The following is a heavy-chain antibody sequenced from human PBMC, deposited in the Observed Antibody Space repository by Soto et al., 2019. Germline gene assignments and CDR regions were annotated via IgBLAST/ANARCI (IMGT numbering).Heavy chain of an antibody. Sequence: VQLVQSGAEVKKPGASVKVSCKASGYTFTSYGISWVRQAPGQGLEWMGWISAYNGNTNYAQKLQGRVTMTTDTSTSTAYMELRSLRSDDTAVYYCARTPANYDHCSSTSCYLGYWCQGTMVTVSS. D-gene: IGHD2-2*01. CDR3: ARTPANYDHCSSTSCYLGY. CDR1: GYTFTSYG. V-gene: IGHV1-18*01. CDR2: ISAYNGNT. J-gene: IGHJ4*02.